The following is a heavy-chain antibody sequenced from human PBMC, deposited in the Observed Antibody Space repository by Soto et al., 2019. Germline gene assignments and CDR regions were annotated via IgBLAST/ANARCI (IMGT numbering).Heavy chain of an antibody. CDR3: GGTAAVTAFTATAY. V-gene: IGHV1-69*06. Sequence: QVQLVQSGAEVKKPGSSVKVSCKASGGTFSSYAISWVRQAPGQGLEWMGGIIPIFGTANYAQTFQGRVTITGKKPRTSPNRGLTSLEPENPACYSGGGTAAVTAFTATAYWGQEPWSPSPQ. CDR2: IIPIFGTA. D-gene: IGHD4-17*01. J-gene: IGHJ4*01. CDR1: GGTFSSYA.